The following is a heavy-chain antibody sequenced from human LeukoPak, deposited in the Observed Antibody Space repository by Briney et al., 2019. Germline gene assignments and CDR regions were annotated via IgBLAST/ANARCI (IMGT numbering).Heavy chain of an antibody. CDR2: IYPGDSDT. CDR3: ARPSAYGEDAFDV. Sequence: ASVKISCKGSGYSFTSYWIGWVRQMPGKGLEWMGIIYPGDSDTRYSPSFQGQVTISADKSISTAYLQWSSLKASDTAMYYCARPSAYGEDAFDVWGQGTLVTVSS. V-gene: IGHV5-51*01. D-gene: IGHD2-21*01. J-gene: IGHJ3*01. CDR1: GYSFTSYW.